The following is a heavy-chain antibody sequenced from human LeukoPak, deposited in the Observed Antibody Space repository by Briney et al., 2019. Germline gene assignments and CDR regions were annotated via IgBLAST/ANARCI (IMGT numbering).Heavy chain of an antibody. J-gene: IGHJ4*02. V-gene: IGHV1-2*02. Sequence: GASVKVSCKASGYTFTGYYMHWVRQAPGQGLEWMGWINPNSGGTNYAQKFQGRVTMTRDTSISTAYMELSRLRSDDTAVYYCARAYDFWSGYYTYYFDYWGQGTLVTVSS. CDR1: GYTFTGYY. CDR3: ARAYDFWSGYYTYYFDY. D-gene: IGHD3-3*01. CDR2: INPNSGGT.